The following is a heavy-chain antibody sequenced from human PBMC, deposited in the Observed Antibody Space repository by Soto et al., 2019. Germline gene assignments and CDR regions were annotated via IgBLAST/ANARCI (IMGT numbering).Heavy chain of an antibody. D-gene: IGHD2-15*01. J-gene: IGHJ4*02. CDR2: INAGNGNT. V-gene: IGHV1-3*01. CDR1: GYTFTSYA. CDR3: ARGPGGPDGPGDY. Sequence: QVQLVQSGAEVKKPGASVKVSCKASGYTFTSYAMHWVRQAPGQRLEWMGWINAGNGNTKYSQKFQDRVTITRDTSVSTAYMELSSLRSEDTAVYYCARGPGGPDGPGDYWGQGTLVTVSS.